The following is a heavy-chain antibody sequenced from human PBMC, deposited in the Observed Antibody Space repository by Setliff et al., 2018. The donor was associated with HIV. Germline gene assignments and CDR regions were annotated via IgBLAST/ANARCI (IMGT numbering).Heavy chain of an antibody. CDR2: INVDGSAT. D-gene: IGHD3-3*01. CDR3: ARAVVLTIGCLDS. Sequence: LSLTCAVYGGSFNGYYITWIRQAPGKGLEWVSYINVDGSATFYADSVKGRFTISRDNTKNSVDLQMNSLRADDTAVYYCARAVVLTIGCLDSWGQGKMVTVSS. V-gene: IGHV3-11*01. CDR1: GGSFNGYY. J-gene: IGHJ4*02.